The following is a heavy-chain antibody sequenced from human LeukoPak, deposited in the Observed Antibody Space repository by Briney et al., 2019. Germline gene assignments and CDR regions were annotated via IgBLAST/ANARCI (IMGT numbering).Heavy chain of an antibody. V-gene: IGHV1-8*01. D-gene: IGHD3-10*01. CDR2: MNPNSGNT. CDR1: GYTFTSYD. CDR3: ARKPPRLITMVRGVIISDY. Sequence: GASVKVSCKASGYTFTSYDMNWVRQATGQGLEWMGWMNPNSGNTGYAQKIQGRVTMTRNTSISTAYMELSSLRSEDTAVYYCARKPPRLITMVRGVIISDYWGQGTLVTVSS. J-gene: IGHJ4*02.